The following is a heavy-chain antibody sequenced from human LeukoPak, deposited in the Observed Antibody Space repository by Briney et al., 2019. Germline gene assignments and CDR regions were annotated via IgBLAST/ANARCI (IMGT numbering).Heavy chain of an antibody. CDR3: AKDPTRGVPDS. V-gene: IGHV3-23*01. CDR1: GFTFSSDA. Sequence: PAGGSLRLSFAASGFTFSSDAMSWVRQAPGKGLEWVSAISGSGGSTYYADSVKGRFTISRDNSKNTLYLQMNSLRAEDTAVYYCAKDPTRGVPDSWGQGTLVTVSS. D-gene: IGHD3-10*01. J-gene: IGHJ4*02. CDR2: ISGSGGST.